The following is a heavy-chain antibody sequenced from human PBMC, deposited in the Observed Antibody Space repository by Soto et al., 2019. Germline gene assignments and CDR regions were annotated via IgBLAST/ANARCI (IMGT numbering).Heavy chain of an antibody. Sequence: SGPTLVNPTQTLTLTCTFSGFSLSTSGVGVGWIRQPPGKALEWLALIYWDDDKRYSPSLKSRLTITKDTSKNQVVLTMTNMDPVDTATYYCAHTQSGYRGYDSPQYYYYYYMDVWGNGTTVTVSS. CDR1: GFSLSTSGVG. CDR2: IYWDDDK. J-gene: IGHJ6*03. D-gene: IGHD5-12*01. V-gene: IGHV2-5*02. CDR3: AHTQSGYRGYDSPQYYYYYYMDV.